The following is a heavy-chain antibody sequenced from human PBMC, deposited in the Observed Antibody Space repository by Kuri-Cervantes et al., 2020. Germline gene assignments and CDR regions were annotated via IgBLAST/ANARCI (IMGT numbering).Heavy chain of an antibody. CDR3: ARGARSFDY. V-gene: IGHV3-7*01. J-gene: IGHJ4*02. Sequence: LSLTCAASGFTFSSYWMSWVRQAPGKGLEWVANIKQDGSEKYYVDSVKGRFTISRDNAKNSLYLQMNSLRAEDTAVYYCARGARSFDYWGQGTLVTVSS. CDR2: IKQDGSEK. CDR1: GFTFSSYW.